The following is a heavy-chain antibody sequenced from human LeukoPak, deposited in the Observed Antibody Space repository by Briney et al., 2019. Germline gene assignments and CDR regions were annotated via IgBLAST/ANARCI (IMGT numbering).Heavy chain of an antibody. CDR2: IWYDGSNK. D-gene: IGHD6-19*01. J-gene: IGHJ4*02. CDR1: GFTFSSYG. Sequence: GGSLRLSCAASGFTFSSYGMHWVRQAPGKGLEWVAVIWYDGSNKYYADSVKGRFIISRDNSKNTLYLQMNSLRAEDTAVYYCARDGDWDSSGENFDYWGQGTLVTVSS. CDR3: ARDGDWDSSGENFDY. V-gene: IGHV3-33*01.